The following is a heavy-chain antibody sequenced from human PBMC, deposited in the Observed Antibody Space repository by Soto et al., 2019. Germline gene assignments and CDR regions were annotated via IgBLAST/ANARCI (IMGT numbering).Heavy chain of an antibody. D-gene: IGHD2-2*01. CDR3: AKCQLLCNAFEI. V-gene: IGHV3-9*01. Sequence: EVQLVESGGGLVQPGRSLRLSCAASGFTFDDYAMHWVRQAPGKGLEWVSGISWNSGSIGYADSVKGRFTISRDNAKNSLYLQMNSLRAEDTALYYCAKCQLLCNAFEIWGQGTMVTVSS. J-gene: IGHJ3*02. CDR1: GFTFDDYA. CDR2: ISWNSGSI.